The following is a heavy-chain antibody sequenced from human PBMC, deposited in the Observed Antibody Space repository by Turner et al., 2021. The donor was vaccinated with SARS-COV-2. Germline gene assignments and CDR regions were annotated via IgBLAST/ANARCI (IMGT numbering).Heavy chain of an antibody. J-gene: IGHJ3*01. Sequence: VQLVESGGGVVQPGRSLRLSCAASGFTLNNYAFHWVRQAPGKGLEWLSVISYDGGNTYFADSLKGRFTISRDNSKNTVYLQMNSLRAEDTAVYYCARDLRRYATAAFDVWGQGTMVSVSS. V-gene: IGHV3-30-3*01. CDR1: GFTLNNYA. CDR3: ARDLRRYATAAFDV. CDR2: ISYDGGNT. D-gene: IGHD3-9*01.